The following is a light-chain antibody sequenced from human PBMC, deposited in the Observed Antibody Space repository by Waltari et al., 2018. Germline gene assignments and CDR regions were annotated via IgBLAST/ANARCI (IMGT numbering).Light chain of an antibody. Sequence: SYVLTQPPSVSVAQGKTARITCGGNKIGSNSVHGYQEKPGQAPGLGVYDDSDRPSGLPGRFSGSNSGNTATLTISRVEAGDEADYYCQVWDSSSDHQGVFGGGTKLTVL. CDR2: DDS. J-gene: IGLJ2*01. CDR3: QVWDSSSDHQGV. CDR1: KIGSNS. V-gene: IGLV3-21*03.